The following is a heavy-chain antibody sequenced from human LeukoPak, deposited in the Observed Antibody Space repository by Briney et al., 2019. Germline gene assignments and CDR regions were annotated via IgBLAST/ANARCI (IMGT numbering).Heavy chain of an antibody. J-gene: IGHJ6*02. CDR2: INHSGST. CDR3: ASGGTILAGYYSGYYYYGMDV. Sequence: YPSETLSLTCAVYGGSFSGYYWSWIRQPPGKGLEWLGEINHSGSTNYNPSLKSRVTISVDTSKNQFSLKLSSVTAADTAVYYCASGGTILAGYYSGYYYYGMDVWGQGTTVTVSS. CDR1: GGSFSGYY. V-gene: IGHV4-34*01. D-gene: IGHD3-9*01.